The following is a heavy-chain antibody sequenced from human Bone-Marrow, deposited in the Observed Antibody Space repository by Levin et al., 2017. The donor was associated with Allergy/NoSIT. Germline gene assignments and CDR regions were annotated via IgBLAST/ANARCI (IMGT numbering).Heavy chain of an antibody. D-gene: IGHD2-2*01. CDR3: ARGEGVIPAAGGAFDI. Sequence: SCAASGFTVSSNYMNWVRQAPGKGLEWVSVIYSGGSTYYTDSVKGRFTISRDNSKNTLYLQMNSLRAEDTAMYYCARGEGVIPAAGGAFDIWGQGTMVTVSS. V-gene: IGHV3-53*01. CDR2: IYSGGST. CDR1: GFTVSSNY. J-gene: IGHJ3*02.